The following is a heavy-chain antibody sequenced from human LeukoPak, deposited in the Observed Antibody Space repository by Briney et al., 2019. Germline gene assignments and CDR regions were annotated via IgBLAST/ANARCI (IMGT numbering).Heavy chain of an antibody. CDR2: FDPEDGET. V-gene: IGHV1-24*01. J-gene: IGHJ4*02. CDR3: AREFLHSSSWYNPAPFDL. Sequence: ASVKVSCKVSGYTLTELSMHWVRQAPGKGLEWMGGFDPEDGETIYAQKFQGRVTMTEDTSTDTAYMELSSLRSEDTAVYYCAREFLHSSSWYNPAPFDLWGQGTLVTVSS. D-gene: IGHD6-13*01. CDR1: GYTLTELS.